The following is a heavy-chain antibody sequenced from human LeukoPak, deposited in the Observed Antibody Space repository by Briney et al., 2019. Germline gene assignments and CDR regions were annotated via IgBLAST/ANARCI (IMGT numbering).Heavy chain of an antibody. CDR2: INPNSGGT. V-gene: IGHV1-2*02. J-gene: IGHJ5*02. CDR1: GYTFTGYY. D-gene: IGHD4/OR15-4a*01. Sequence: ASVKVSCKASGYTFTGYYMHWVRQAPGQGLEWMGWINPNSGGTNYAQKFQGRVTMTRETSISTGNMELSSLRSDDTAVYYCARAYEYGWFDPWGQGTLVTVSS. CDR3: ARAYEYGWFDP.